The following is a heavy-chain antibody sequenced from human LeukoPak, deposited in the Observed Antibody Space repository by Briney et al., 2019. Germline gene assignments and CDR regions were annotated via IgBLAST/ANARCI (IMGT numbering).Heavy chain of an antibody. CDR2: IYYSGST. Sequence: SETLSLTCTVSGGSISSSSYYWGWIRQPPGKGLEWIGYIYYSGSTYYNPSLKSRVTISVDTSKNQFSLKLSSVTAADTAVYYCARDLEEVGFDYWGQGTLVTVSS. J-gene: IGHJ4*02. V-gene: IGHV4-31*03. CDR1: GGSISSSSYY. D-gene: IGHD1-26*01. CDR3: ARDLEEVGFDY.